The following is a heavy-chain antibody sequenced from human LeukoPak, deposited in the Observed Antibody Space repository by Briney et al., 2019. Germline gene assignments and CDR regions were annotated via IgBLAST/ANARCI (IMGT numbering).Heavy chain of an antibody. V-gene: IGHV3-11*01. CDR1: GFSFSDSY. D-gene: IGHD2/OR15-2a*01. CDR3: ARRGNMSSHAFDI. CDR2: IKSSGTST. J-gene: IGHJ3*02. Sequence: GGSLRLSCAASGFSFSDSYMSWIRQAPGQGLEWLSYIKSSGTSTFYADSVKGRFTVSRDNAKNSLYLQMNSLRAEDTAVYYCARRGNMSSHAFDIWGQGTVVTVSS.